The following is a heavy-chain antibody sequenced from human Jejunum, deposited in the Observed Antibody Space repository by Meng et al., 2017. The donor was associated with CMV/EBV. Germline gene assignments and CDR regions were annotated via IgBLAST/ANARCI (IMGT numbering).Heavy chain of an antibody. Sequence: TFTGFYINWVRQAPGQGLEWMGWTNPNNGGTNYAPKFQGRVTMTSDTSTSTAYMDLSRLTSDDTAVYYCTRDLYCGGNCYSAVDYWGQGTLVTVSS. CDR1: TFTGFY. CDR2: TNPNNGGT. D-gene: IGHD2-21*01. CDR3: TRDLYCGGNCYSAVDY. V-gene: IGHV1-2*02. J-gene: IGHJ4*02.